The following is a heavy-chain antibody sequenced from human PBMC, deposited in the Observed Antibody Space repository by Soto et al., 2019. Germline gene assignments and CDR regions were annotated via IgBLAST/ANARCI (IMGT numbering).Heavy chain of an antibody. V-gene: IGHV1-8*01. D-gene: IGHD6-19*01. CDR3: ARGTRGHPPAQRRIAVADCYFDY. J-gene: IGHJ4*02. CDR2: MNPNSGNT. Sequence: GASVKVSCKASGYTFTSYDINWVRQATGQGLEWMGWMNPNSGNTGYAQKFQGRVTMTRNTSISTAYMELSSLRSEDTAVYYCARGTRGHPPAQRRIAVADCYFDYWGQGTLVTVSS. CDR1: GYTFTSYD.